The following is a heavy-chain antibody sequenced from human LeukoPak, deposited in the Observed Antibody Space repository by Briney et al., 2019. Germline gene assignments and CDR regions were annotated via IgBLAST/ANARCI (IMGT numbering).Heavy chain of an antibody. D-gene: IGHD3-3*01. CDR1: GYTFTSYY. CDR2: INPSGGST. CDR3: ARGEVIINGYFDY. V-gene: IGHV1-46*01. J-gene: IGHJ4*02. Sequence: ASVKVSYKASGYTFTSYYMHWVRQAPGQGLEWMGIINPSGGSTSYAQKFQSRVTMTRDMSTSTVYMELSSLRSEDTAVYYCARGEVIINGYFDYWGQGTLVTVSS.